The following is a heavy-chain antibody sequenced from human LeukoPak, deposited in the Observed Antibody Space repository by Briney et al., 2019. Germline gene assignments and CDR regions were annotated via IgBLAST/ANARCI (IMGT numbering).Heavy chain of an antibody. CDR3: ATSTSTRPYMFDY. V-gene: IGHV4-4*09. J-gene: IGHJ4*02. CDR1: GGSISSYY. Sequence: PSETLSLTCTVSGGSISSYYWSWIRQPPGKGLEWIGYIYTSGSTNYNPSLKSRVTISVDTSKNQFSLKLSSVTAADTAVYYCATSTSTRPYMFDYWGQGTLVTVSS. D-gene: IGHD2-2*01. CDR2: IYTSGST.